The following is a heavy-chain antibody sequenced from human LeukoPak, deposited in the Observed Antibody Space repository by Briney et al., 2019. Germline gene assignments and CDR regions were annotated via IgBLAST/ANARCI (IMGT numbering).Heavy chain of an antibody. CDR2: IYPGDSDT. Sequence: GESLKISCKGSGYSFTTYWIGWVRQMPGKGLEWMGIIYPGDSDTRYSPSFQGQVTISADKSISTAYLQWSSLKASDTAMCYCARGYYDSSGPVGAFDIWGQGTMVTVSS. CDR1: GYSFTTYW. CDR3: ARGYYDSSGPVGAFDI. J-gene: IGHJ3*02. V-gene: IGHV5-51*01. D-gene: IGHD3-22*01.